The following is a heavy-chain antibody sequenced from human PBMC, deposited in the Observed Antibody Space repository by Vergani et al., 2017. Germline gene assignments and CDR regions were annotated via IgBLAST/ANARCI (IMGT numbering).Heavy chain of an antibody. J-gene: IGHJ5*02. CDR1: GFTFNQYG. Sequence: QVQLVEPGGGVVQPGRSLRLSCAASGFTFNQYGMHWVRQAPGKGLERVAVTWYDGNNKQYADSVKGRFTISRDNSKSTMYLQMNSLRDEDTGVYYCARDLRLLYNRFDPWGQGTLVTVSS. CDR2: TWYDGNNK. D-gene: IGHD1-14*01. V-gene: IGHV3-33*01. CDR3: ARDLRLLYNRFDP.